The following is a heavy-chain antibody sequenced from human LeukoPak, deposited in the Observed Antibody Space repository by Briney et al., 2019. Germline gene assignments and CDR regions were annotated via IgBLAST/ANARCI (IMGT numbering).Heavy chain of an antibody. Sequence: GGSLRLSCAASGFTFSSYAMSWVRQAPGKGLEWVSAISGSGGSTYYADSVKGRFTISRDNSKNTLYLQMKSLRAEATAVYYCAKGRLRSFDYWGQGTLVTVSS. CDR1: GFTFSSYA. V-gene: IGHV3-23*01. CDR3: AKGRLRSFDY. D-gene: IGHD4-17*01. J-gene: IGHJ4*02. CDR2: ISGSGGST.